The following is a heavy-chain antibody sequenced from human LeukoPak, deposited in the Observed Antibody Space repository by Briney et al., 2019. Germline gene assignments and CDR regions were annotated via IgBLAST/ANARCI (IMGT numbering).Heavy chain of an antibody. Sequence: RPGGSLRLSCAASGFTFSIYWMTWVRQAPGKGLEWVANIKQDGSEKYYVDSVKGRFTISRDNAKNSLYLQMNSLRAEDTAVYYCARAGYCSSTTCPDAFDIWGQGTKVTVSS. CDR2: IKQDGSEK. V-gene: IGHV3-7*01. J-gene: IGHJ3*02. CDR1: GFTFSIYW. D-gene: IGHD2-2*01. CDR3: ARAGYCSSTTCPDAFDI.